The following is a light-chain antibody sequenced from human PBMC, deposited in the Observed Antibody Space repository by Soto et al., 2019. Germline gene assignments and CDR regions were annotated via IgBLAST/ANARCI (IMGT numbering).Light chain of an antibody. J-gene: IGLJ2*01. Sequence: QSALTQPASVSGSPGQSITISCTATTSDVGDYNYVSWYQQYPGKAPKPIIYHVSNRPSGVSNRFSGSKSGDTASLTISGLHAEDEAAYYCSSYTSGGSAIFGGGTQVTVL. CDR3: SSYTSGGSAI. V-gene: IGLV2-14*01. CDR2: HVS. CDR1: TSDVGDYNY.